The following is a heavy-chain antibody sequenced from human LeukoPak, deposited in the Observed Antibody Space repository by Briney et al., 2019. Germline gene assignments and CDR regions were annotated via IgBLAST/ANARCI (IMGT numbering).Heavy chain of an antibody. CDR2: ISAYNGNT. J-gene: IGHJ3*02. Sequence: GASVKVSCKASGYTFTSYGISWVRQAPGQGLEWMGWISAYNGNTNYAQKLQGRVTMTTDASTSTAYMELRSLRSDDTAVYYCARPSIAAAGPDAFDIWGQGTMVTVSS. V-gene: IGHV1-18*01. CDR3: ARPSIAAAGPDAFDI. D-gene: IGHD6-13*01. CDR1: GYTFTSYG.